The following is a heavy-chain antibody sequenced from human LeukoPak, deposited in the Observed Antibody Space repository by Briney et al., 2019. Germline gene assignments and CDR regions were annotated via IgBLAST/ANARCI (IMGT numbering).Heavy chain of an antibody. V-gene: IGHV1-2*06. CDR1: GYTFTVYY. CDR2: INPNSGGT. J-gene: IGHJ4*02. Sequence: ASVKVSFKASGYTFTVYYMHWVRQAPGQGLEWMGRINPNSGGTNYAQKFQGRVTMTRDTSISTAYMELSRLRSDDTAVYYCARRARGSSSTHFDYWGQGTLVTVSS. CDR3: ARRARGSSSTHFDY. D-gene: IGHD6-6*01.